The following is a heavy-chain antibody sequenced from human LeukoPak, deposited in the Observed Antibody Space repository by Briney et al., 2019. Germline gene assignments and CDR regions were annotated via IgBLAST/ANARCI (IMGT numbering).Heavy chain of an antibody. CDR1: RFTFGSYW. CDR3: ARDNSCSGGSCYSYTYTYYFDY. D-gene: IGHD2-15*01. CDR2: IKQDGSEK. Sequence: GGSLRLSCAASRFTFGSYWMSWVRQAPGKGLEWVANIKQDGSEKYYVDSVKGRFTISRDNAKNSLYLQMNSLRAEDTAVYYCARDNSCSGGSCYSYTYTYYFDYWGQGTLVTVSS. V-gene: IGHV3-7*01. J-gene: IGHJ4*02.